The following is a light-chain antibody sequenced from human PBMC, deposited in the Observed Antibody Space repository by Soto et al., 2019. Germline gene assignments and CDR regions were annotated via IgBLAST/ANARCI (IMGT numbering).Light chain of an antibody. CDR3: QQRSNWPIT. CDR1: QSVSRY. V-gene: IGKV3-11*01. Sequence: EIVLTQSPATLSLSSGERATLSCRASQSVSRYLAWYQQKPGQAPRLLMYDASSRATGIPARFSGSGSGTDFTLTISSLEPEDFAVYYCQQRSNWPITFGQGTRLEIK. CDR2: DAS. J-gene: IGKJ5*01.